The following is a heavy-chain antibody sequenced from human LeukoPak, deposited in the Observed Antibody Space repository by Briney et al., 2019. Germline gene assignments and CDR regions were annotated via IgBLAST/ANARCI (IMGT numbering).Heavy chain of an antibody. D-gene: IGHD6-13*01. V-gene: IGHV3-66*02. J-gene: IGHJ4*01. CDR1: GINVSINY. Sequence: PGGSLRLSCAASGINVSINYMTWIRQAPGKGPEWVSLIYGGDAAYYAESVRGRFIISRDNLKNTSFLQMNSLRVEDTAVYYCVSSTGQQLIPHDYWGHGTHVTVSS. CDR2: IYGGDAA. CDR3: VSSTGQQLIPHDY.